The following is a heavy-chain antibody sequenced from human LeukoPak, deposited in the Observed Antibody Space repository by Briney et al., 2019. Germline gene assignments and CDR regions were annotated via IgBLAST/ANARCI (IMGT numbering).Heavy chain of an antibody. CDR1: GGTFSSYA. CDR2: IIPILGIA. Sequence: WASVKVSCKASGGTFSSYAISWVRQAPGQGLEWMGRIIPILGIANYAQKFQGRVTITADKSTSTAYMELSSLRSGDTAVYYCARGSPRLYYFDYWGQGTLVTVSS. CDR3: ARGSPRLYYFDY. V-gene: IGHV1-69*04. J-gene: IGHJ4*02. D-gene: IGHD1-26*01.